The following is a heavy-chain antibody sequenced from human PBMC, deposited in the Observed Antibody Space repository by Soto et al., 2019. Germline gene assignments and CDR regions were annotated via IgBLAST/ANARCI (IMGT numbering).Heavy chain of an antibody. D-gene: IGHD2-2*02. J-gene: IGHJ5*02. Sequence: ASVKVSCKASGYTFTSYAMHWVRQAPGQRLEWMGWINAGNGNTKYSQKFQGRVTITRDTSASTAYMELSSLRSEDTAVYYCARGPLLTGGNRLLYINWSDPWGKETLAT. CDR3: ARGPLLTGGNRLLYINWSDP. CDR1: GYTFTSYA. CDR2: INAGNGNT. V-gene: IGHV1-3*01.